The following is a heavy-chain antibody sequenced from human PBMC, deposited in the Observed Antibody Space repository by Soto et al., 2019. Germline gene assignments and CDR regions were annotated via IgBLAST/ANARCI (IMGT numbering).Heavy chain of an antibody. D-gene: IGHD6-13*01. CDR3: ARDGYSSSWYVPYYYYYGMDV. Sequence: GASVKVSCKASGGTFSSYAIGWVRQAPGQGLEWMGGIIPIFGTANYAQKFQGRVTITADESTSTAYMELSSLRSEDTAVYYCARDGYSSSWYVPYYYYYGMDVWGQGTTVTVSS. CDR1: GGTFSSYA. V-gene: IGHV1-69*13. J-gene: IGHJ6*02. CDR2: IIPIFGTA.